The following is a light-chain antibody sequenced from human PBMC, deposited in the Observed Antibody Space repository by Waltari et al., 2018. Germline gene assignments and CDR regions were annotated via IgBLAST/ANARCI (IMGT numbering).Light chain of an antibody. V-gene: IGKV3-20*01. Sequence: EIVLTQSPGTLSLSPGERATLSCRASQSVSSSYLAWYQQKPGQAPRHLIYVASSRATAIPDRVSCSGCGTDFTLTISRLEPEDFAVYYCQQYCSSRITIGGGTKVEIK. CDR3: QQYCSSRIT. CDR2: VAS. J-gene: IGKJ4*01. CDR1: QSVSSSY.